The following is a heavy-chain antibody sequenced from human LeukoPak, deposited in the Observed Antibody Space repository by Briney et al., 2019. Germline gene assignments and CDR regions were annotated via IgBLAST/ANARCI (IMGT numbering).Heavy chain of an antibody. J-gene: IGHJ4*02. Sequence: SGPALVNPTQTLRLTCTLSGFSLSAPSMGVTWIRQPPGKALEWLARIDWDDDKYYSPSLKTKLTISKDTSRNQVVLTMTNMDPVDTAMYYCARYRSGSSEYGVDVWGQGTLVTVSS. CDR1: GFSLSAPSMG. CDR2: IDWDDDK. D-gene: IGHD3-10*01. CDR3: ARYRSGSSEYGVDV. V-gene: IGHV2-70*11.